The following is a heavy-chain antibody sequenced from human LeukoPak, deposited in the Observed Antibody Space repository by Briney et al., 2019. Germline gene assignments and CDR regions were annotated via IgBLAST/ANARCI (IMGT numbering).Heavy chain of an antibody. V-gene: IGHV1-2*02. J-gene: IGHJ5*02. Sequence: GASVKVSCKASGYTFTGYYIHWVRQAPGQGLEWMGWINPNSGGTNYAQKFQGRVTMTRDTSFSTAYMELGRLRSDDTAVYYCARDSHDWNYSGFDPWGQGTLVTVSS. CDR1: GYTFTGYY. CDR3: ARDSHDWNYSGFDP. CDR2: INPNSGGT. D-gene: IGHD1-7*01.